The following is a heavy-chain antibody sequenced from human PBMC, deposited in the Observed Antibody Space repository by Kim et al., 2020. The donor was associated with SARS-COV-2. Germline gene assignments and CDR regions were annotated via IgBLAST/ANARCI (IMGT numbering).Heavy chain of an antibody. V-gene: IGHV1-2*04. CDR2: INSNSGGT. CDR1: GYTFTGYY. D-gene: IGHD3-10*01. J-gene: IGHJ4*02. Sequence: ASVKVSCKASGYTFTGYYMHWVRQAPGQGLEWMGWINSNSGGTNYAQKFQGWVTMTRDTSISTAYMELSRLRSDDTAVYYCARGLQIWFGELLAGDYFDYWGQGALVTVSS. CDR3: ARGLQIWFGELLAGDYFDY.